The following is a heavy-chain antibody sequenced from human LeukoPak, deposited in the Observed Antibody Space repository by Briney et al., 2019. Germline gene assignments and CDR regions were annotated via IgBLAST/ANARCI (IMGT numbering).Heavy chain of an antibody. V-gene: IGHV4-39*01. CDR1: GVSISDGAYY. CDR2: LYYSGTT. D-gene: IGHD6-19*01. CDR3: ARHMGAPPYITGWYLAQPPPFEY. Sequence: PSETLSLTCTVSGVSISDGAYYWGWIRQPPGKGLEWIGSLYYSGTTYSNPSLESRVAIYVDTSKNQFSLDLRSLTAADTAMYYCARHMGAPPYITGWYLAQPPPFEYWGQGTLVTVSS. J-gene: IGHJ4*02.